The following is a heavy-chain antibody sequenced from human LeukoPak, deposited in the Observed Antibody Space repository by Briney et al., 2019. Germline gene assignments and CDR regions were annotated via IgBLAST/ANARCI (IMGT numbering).Heavy chain of an antibody. D-gene: IGHD1-14*01. Sequence: PGGSLRLSCAASGFTFSSYAMSWVRQAPGKGLEWVSAISGSGGSTYYTDSVKGRFTISRDNSKNTLYLQMNSLRAEDTAVYYCATSPTGYYYYYMDVWGKGTTVTVSS. V-gene: IGHV3-23*01. CDR2: ISGSGGST. CDR1: GFTFSSYA. J-gene: IGHJ6*03. CDR3: ATSPTGYYYYYMDV.